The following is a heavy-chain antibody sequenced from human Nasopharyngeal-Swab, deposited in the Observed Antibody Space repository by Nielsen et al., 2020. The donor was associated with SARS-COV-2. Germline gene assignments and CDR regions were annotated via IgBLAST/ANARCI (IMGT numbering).Heavy chain of an antibody. CDR1: GFTFSSYA. Sequence: LKIYCAASGFTFSSYAMRWVRQAPGKRLEWVSAISASGGSTYYAESVKGRFTISRDNSKNPLSHEMNSLRAEDTAVYYCAKEATRSAAAGGRVLAFDPWGQGTLVTVSS. CDR2: ISASGGST. J-gene: IGHJ5*02. V-gene: IGHV3-23*01. D-gene: IGHD6-13*01. CDR3: AKEATRSAAAGGRVLAFDP.